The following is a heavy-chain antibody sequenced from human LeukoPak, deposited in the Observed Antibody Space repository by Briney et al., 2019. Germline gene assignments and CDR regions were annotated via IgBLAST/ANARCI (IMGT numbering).Heavy chain of an antibody. V-gene: IGHV4-59*08. CDR2: IYSSGSA. D-gene: IGHD3-22*01. CDR3: ARHRDYYDT. CDR1: GSSINNNF. Sequence: SETLSLPCTVSGSSINNNFWTWIRQPPGKGLEWIGYIYSSGSANYNPSIKSRVIISGDTSKNQISLQLTSVTAADTAVYFCARHRDYYDTWGRGTLVTVSS. J-gene: IGHJ4*01.